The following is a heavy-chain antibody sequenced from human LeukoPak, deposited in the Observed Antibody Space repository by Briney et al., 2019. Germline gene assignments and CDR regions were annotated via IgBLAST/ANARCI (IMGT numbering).Heavy chain of an antibody. J-gene: IGHJ1*01. CDR3: ARDRVGYCSSTSCYTFQH. D-gene: IGHD2-2*02. CDR2: IIPIFGTA. CDR1: GGTFSSYA. Sequence: ASVKVSCMASGGTFSSYAISWVRQAPGQGLEWMGGIIPIFGTANYAQKFQGRVTITTDESTSTAYMELSSLRSEDTAVYYCARDRVGYCSSTSCYTFQHWGQGTLVTVSS. V-gene: IGHV1-69*05.